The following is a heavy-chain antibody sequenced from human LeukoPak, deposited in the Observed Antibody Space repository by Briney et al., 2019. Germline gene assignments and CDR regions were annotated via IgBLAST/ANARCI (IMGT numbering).Heavy chain of an antibody. V-gene: IGHV3-66*03. Sequence: GGSLRLSCAASGFTVSSNYMSWVRQAPGKGLEWVSVIYSCGSTYYADSVKGRFTISRDNSKNTLYLQMNSLRAEDTAVYYCARDSPSGGPDYWGQGTLVTVSS. CDR3: ARDSPSGGPDY. D-gene: IGHD3-10*01. CDR2: IYSCGST. CDR1: GFTVSSNY. J-gene: IGHJ4*02.